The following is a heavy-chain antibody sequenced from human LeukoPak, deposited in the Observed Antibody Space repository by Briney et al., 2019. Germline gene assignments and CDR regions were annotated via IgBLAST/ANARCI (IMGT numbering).Heavy chain of an antibody. CDR2: ISSSSNTI. Sequence: GGSLRLSCAASGFTFSSYSMNWVRQAPGKGLEWVSYISSSSNTIYYADSVKGRFTISRDNAKNSLYLQMNSLRAEDTAVYYCARSPGDIVVVPAASDYWGQGTLVTVSS. V-gene: IGHV3-48*01. CDR1: GFTFSSYS. CDR3: ARSPGDIVVVPAASDY. J-gene: IGHJ4*02. D-gene: IGHD2-2*01.